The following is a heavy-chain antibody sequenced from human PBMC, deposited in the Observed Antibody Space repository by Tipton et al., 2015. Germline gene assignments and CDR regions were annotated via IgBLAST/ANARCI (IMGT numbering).Heavy chain of an antibody. CDR2: IWYDGSSK. D-gene: IGHD6-13*01. CDR1: GFTFSSYG. V-gene: IGHV3-33*01. CDR3: ARDSSGYSSTWSIAY. Sequence: SLRLSCAASGFTFSSYGMHWVRQAPGKGLEWVALIWYDGSSKYYADSVKGRFTISRDNSKNTLYLQMNSLRAEDTAVYYCARDSSGYSSTWSIAYWGQGTLVTVSS. J-gene: IGHJ4*02.